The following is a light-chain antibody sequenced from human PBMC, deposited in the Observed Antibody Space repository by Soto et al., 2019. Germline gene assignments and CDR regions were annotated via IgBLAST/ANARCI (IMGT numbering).Light chain of an antibody. CDR2: STN. V-gene: IGLV1-44*01. CDR1: SSTIGSNT. J-gene: IGLJ3*02. CDR3: AAWDDSLNGGV. Sequence: QSVLTQPPSASGTPGQRVTISCSGSSSTIGSNTVNWYQHLPGTAPKLLIYSTNQRPSGVPDRFSGSKSGTSASLAISGLQSEDEADYFCAAWDDSLNGGVFGGGTKLTVL.